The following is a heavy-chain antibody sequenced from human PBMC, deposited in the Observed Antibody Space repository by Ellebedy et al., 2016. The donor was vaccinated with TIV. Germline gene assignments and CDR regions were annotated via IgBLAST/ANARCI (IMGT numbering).Heavy chain of an antibody. CDR2: ISGSGGST. CDR1: GFTFSSYA. Sequence: GGSLRLSXAASGFTFSSYAMSWVRQAPGKGLEWVSAISGSGGSTYYADSVKGRFTISRDNSKNSLYLQMNSLRTEDTALYYCAMTTRLGYGMDVWGQGTTVTVSS. J-gene: IGHJ6*02. V-gene: IGHV3-23*01. D-gene: IGHD3-16*01. CDR3: AMTTRLGYGMDV.